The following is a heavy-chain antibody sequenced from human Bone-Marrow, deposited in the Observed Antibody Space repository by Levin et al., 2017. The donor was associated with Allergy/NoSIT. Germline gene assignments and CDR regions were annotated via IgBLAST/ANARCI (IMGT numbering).Heavy chain of an antibody. Sequence: SQTLSLTCTVSGASISSFYWSWIRQPPGKGLEWIGYIYYSGSTNYSPSLKSRVSMSADMSRNQVYLTMSSVTTADPAVYYCARQAVPAAMNGFDSWGQGTLVAVSS. CDR1: GASISSFY. CDR2: IYYSGST. D-gene: IGHD2-2*01. CDR3: ARQAVPAAMNGFDS. V-gene: IGHV4-59*08. J-gene: IGHJ5*01.